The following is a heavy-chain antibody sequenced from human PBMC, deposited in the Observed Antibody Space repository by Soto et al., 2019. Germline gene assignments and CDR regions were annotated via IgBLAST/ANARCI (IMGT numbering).Heavy chain of an antibody. Sequence: SQTLSLPCAISGDNISTNSATWDWIRPSPSRGLEWLGRTYYRSNWYTDYAVSVKGRITISPDTSNNQLSLQLNSVTPDDTAVYYCARLIGYSWLDSWGQGTLVTVSS. CDR3: ARLIGYSWLDS. CDR1: GDNISTNSAT. J-gene: IGHJ5*01. V-gene: IGHV6-1*01. D-gene: IGHD4-4*01. CDR2: TYYRSNWYT.